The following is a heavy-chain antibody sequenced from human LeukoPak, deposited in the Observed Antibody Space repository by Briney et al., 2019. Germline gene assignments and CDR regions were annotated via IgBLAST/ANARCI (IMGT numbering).Heavy chain of an antibody. J-gene: IGHJ4*02. CDR1: GYTLTELS. D-gene: IGHD3-10*01. Sequence: GASVKVSCKVSGYTLTELSMHWVRQAPGKGLEWMGGFDPEDGETIYAQKFQGRVTMTEDTSTDTAYMELSSLRSEDTAVYYCATVALLWFGEFPPPGALYYWGQGTLVTVSS. V-gene: IGHV1-24*01. CDR2: FDPEDGET. CDR3: ATVALLWFGEFPPPGALYY.